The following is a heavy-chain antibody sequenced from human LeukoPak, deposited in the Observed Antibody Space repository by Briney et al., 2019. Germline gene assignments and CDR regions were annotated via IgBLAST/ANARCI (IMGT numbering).Heavy chain of an antibody. D-gene: IGHD1-26*01. J-gene: IGHJ4*02. CDR3: AKTSGSYWNYFDY. Sequence: GGSLRLSCAASGFTFTTYAMSWVRQAPGKGLEWVSGISGSGGRTFYADSVKGRFTVSRDNSKNTLYLQMNSLRAEDTAVYYCAKTSGSYWNYFDYRGQGTLVTVSS. CDR1: GFTFTTYA. CDR2: ISGSGGRT. V-gene: IGHV3-23*01.